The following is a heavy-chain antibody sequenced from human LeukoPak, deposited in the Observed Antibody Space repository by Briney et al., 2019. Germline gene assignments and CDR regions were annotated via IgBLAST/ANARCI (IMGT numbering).Heavy chain of an antibody. J-gene: IGHJ5*02. V-gene: IGHV1-46*01. Sequence: ASVKVSCKASGYTFTSYYMHWVRQAPGQGLEWMGIINPSGGSTNYAQKFQGRVTITADESTSTAYMELSSLRSEDTAVYYCARAGQAWFDPWGQGTLVTVSS. CDR3: ARAGQAWFDP. D-gene: IGHD1-1*01. CDR1: GYTFTSYY. CDR2: INPSGGST.